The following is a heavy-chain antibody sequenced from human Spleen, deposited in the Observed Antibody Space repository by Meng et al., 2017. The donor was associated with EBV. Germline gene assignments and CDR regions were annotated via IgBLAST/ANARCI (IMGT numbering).Heavy chain of an antibody. V-gene: IGHV1-69*01. CDR3: ASESGRGFTPDY. CDR1: GVTCGSDG. Sequence: QGLLVVVGGEVKKPGCSVEVSCNTAGVTCGSDGVSWVRQAPGQGLEWMGGLIPKSDAPYYAQKFQDRVTITADESTSTHYMDLSGLRSEDTAVYYCASESGRGFTPDYWGQGTLVTVSS. J-gene: IGHJ4*02. CDR2: LIPKSDAP. D-gene: IGHD3-10*01.